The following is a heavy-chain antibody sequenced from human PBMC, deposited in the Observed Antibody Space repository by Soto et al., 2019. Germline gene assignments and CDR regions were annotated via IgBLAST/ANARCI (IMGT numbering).Heavy chain of an antibody. Sequence: ASVKVSCKASGGTFSSYAISWVRQAPGQGLEWMGGIIPIFGTANYAQKFQGRVTITADESTSTAYMELSSLRSEDTAVYYCARDREGQYSSSSPRFDPWGQGTLVTVSS. CDR1: GGTFSSYA. D-gene: IGHD6-6*01. CDR2: IIPIFGTA. J-gene: IGHJ5*02. CDR3: ARDREGQYSSSSPRFDP. V-gene: IGHV1-69*13.